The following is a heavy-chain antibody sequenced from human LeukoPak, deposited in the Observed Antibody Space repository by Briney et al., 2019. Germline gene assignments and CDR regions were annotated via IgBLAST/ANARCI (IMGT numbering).Heavy chain of an antibody. CDR2: INPNRGGT. CDR1: GYTFTGYY. CDR3: ARDPYYYDSSGYLNWFDP. V-gene: IGHV1-2*02. Sequence: GASVKVSCKASGYTFTGYYMHWVRQAPGQGLEWMGWINPNRGGTNYAQKFQGRVTMTRDTSISTAYMELSRLRSDDTAVYYCARDPYYYDSSGYLNWFDPWGQGTLVTVSS. D-gene: IGHD3-22*01. J-gene: IGHJ5*02.